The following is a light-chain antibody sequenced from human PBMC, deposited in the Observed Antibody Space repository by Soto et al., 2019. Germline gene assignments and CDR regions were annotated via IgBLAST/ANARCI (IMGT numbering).Light chain of an antibody. J-gene: IGKJ1*01. CDR1: QAIRND. V-gene: IGKV1-17*01. CDR3: QQYNSYWT. Sequence: DIQMTQSPSSLSASVGYRFTITCRASQAIRNDVGWYQQKPGKDPKRLIYVASRLESGVPSRFSGSGSGTEFTLTISSLQPDDFATYYCQQYNSYWTFGQGTTVDIK. CDR2: VAS.